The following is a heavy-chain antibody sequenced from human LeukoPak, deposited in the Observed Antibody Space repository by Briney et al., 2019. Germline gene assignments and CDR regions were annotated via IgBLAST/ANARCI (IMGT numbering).Heavy chain of an antibody. CDR3: ARGTPSIAVAGSAVDY. J-gene: IGHJ4*02. V-gene: IGHV3-74*01. CDR2: INSDGSST. D-gene: IGHD6-19*01. Sequence: GGSLRLSCAASGFTFSSYWMHWVRQAPGKGLVWVSRINSDGSSTRHADSVKGRFTISRDNAKNTLYLQMNSLRAEDTAVYYCARGTPSIAVAGSAVDYWGQGTLVTVCS. CDR1: GFTFSSYW.